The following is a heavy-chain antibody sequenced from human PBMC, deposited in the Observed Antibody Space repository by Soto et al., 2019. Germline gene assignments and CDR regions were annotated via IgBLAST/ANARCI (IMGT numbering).Heavy chain of an antibody. CDR1: GYTFTSYA. V-gene: IGHV1-3*01. J-gene: IGHJ4*02. CDR3: ARGVRLHLGELSLYPAGY. Sequence: ASVKVSCKASGYTFTSYAMHWVRQAPGQRLEWMGWINAGNGNTKYSQKFQGRVTITRNTSASTAYMELSSLRSEDTAVYYCARGVRLHLGELSLYPAGYWGQGTLVTVSS. D-gene: IGHD3-16*02. CDR2: INAGNGNT.